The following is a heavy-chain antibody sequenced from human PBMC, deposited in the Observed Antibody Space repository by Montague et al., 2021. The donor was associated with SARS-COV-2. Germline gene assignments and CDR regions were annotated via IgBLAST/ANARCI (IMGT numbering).Heavy chain of an antibody. CDR2: IHHGGST. Sequence: SETLSLTCAVHGGSFSTYSWNWIRQPPGKGLEWIGEIHHGGSTNYNPSLKSQLTISADTSKNQFSLKLTSVAAADTAVYYCARLRDGVVPSPILGVGPYYSYYYMDVWGRGTTVTVSS. J-gene: IGHJ6*03. V-gene: IGHV4-34*01. CDR3: ARLRDGVVPSPILGVGPYYSYYYMDV. D-gene: IGHD3-10*01. CDR1: GGSFSTYS.